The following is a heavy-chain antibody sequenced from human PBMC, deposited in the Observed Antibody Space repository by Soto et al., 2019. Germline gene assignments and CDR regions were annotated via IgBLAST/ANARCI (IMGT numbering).Heavy chain of an antibody. CDR1: GYTFTSYA. J-gene: IGHJ4*02. D-gene: IGHD6-19*01. CDR3: AREGAVADLDY. Sequence: QVQLVQSGAEVKKPGASVKVSCKASGYTFTSYAMHWVRQAPGQRLEWMGWINAGNGNTKYSQKFQGRVTITRDTSASTAHMRLRSLRSEDTAVYYSAREGAVADLDYWAQGTLVTVSS. CDR2: INAGNGNT. V-gene: IGHV1-3*01.